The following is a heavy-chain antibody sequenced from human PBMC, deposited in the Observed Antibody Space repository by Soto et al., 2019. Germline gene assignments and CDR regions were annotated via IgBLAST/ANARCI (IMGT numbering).Heavy chain of an antibody. Sequence: ASVKVSCKASGYTFTSYGISWVRQAPGQELEWMGWISAYNGNTNYAQKLQGRVTMTTDTSTSTAYMELRSLRSDDTAVYYCARDQHVYNWKQDAFDIWGQGTMVTVSS. CDR3: ARDQHVYNWKQDAFDI. J-gene: IGHJ3*02. V-gene: IGHV1-18*01. D-gene: IGHD1-20*01. CDR1: GYTFTSYG. CDR2: ISAYNGNT.